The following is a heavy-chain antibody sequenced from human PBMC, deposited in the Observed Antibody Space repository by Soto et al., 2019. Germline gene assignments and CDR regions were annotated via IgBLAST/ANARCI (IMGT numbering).Heavy chain of an antibody. Sequence: EVQLVESGGGLVQPGGSLRLSCSASGFTFSSYDMHWVRQGPGKGLEWVSAIGTAGVTNYAGSVKGRFTISRENAKNSLYLQMNSLRAGDTAIYFCARAIGPTLFDYWGQGTLVTVSS. V-gene: IGHV3-13*04. D-gene: IGHD3-22*01. CDR3: ARAIGPTLFDY. CDR2: IGTAGVT. J-gene: IGHJ4*02. CDR1: GFTFSSYD.